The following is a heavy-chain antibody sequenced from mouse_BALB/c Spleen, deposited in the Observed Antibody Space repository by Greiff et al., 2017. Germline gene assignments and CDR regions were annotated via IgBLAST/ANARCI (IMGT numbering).Heavy chain of an antibody. V-gene: IGHV1-54*01. Sequence: VQLQQSGAELVRPGTSVKVSCKASGYAFTNYLIEWVKQRPGQGLEWIGVINPGSGGTNYNEKFKGKATLTADKSSSTAYMQLSSLTSDDSAVYFCARWDYDYAMDYWGQGTSVTVSS. CDR1: GYAFTNYL. CDR3: ARWDYDYAMDY. CDR2: INPGSGGT. D-gene: IGHD2-4*01. J-gene: IGHJ4*01.